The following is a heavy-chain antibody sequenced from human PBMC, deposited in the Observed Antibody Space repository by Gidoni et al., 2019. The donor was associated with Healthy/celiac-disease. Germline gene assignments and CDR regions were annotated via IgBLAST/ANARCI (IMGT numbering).Heavy chain of an antibody. J-gene: IGHJ3*02. CDR3: ANDGSSGYYYADDAFDI. V-gene: IGHV3-30*18. CDR2: ISYDGSNK. D-gene: IGHD3-22*01. Sequence: QVQLVESGGGVVQPGRSRRLSCAAPGVTLRCYGMHWVRQAPGKGLEWVAVISYDGSNKYYADSVKGRFTISRDNSKNTLYLQMNSLRAEDTAVYYCANDGSSGYYYADDAFDIWGQGTMVTVSS. CDR1: GVTLRCYG.